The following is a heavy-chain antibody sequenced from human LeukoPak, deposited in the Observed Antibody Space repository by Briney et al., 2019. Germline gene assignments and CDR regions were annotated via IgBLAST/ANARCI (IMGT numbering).Heavy chain of an antibody. V-gene: IGHV3-33*06. CDR1: GFTFSSYG. CDR3: AKDRYYDSSGYYYGALDY. CDR2: IWYDGSNK. D-gene: IGHD3-22*01. J-gene: IGHJ4*02. Sequence: GGSLRLSCAASGFTFSSYGMHWVRQAPGKGLEWVAVIWYDGSNKYYADSVKGRFTISRDNSENTLYLQMNSLRAEDTAVYYCAKDRYYDSSGYYYGALDYWGQGTLVTVSS.